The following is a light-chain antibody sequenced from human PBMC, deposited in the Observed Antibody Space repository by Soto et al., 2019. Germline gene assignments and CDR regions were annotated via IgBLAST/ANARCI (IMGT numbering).Light chain of an antibody. CDR3: QQYNSYSGT. Sequence: DIQMTQSPSTLSASVGDRVTITCRASQSISSWLAWYQQKPRKAPKLLIYDASSLESGVPSRFSGSGSGTEFTLTISSLQPDDFATYYCQQYNSYSGTFGQGTKLEIK. CDR2: DAS. J-gene: IGKJ2*01. V-gene: IGKV1-5*01. CDR1: QSISSW.